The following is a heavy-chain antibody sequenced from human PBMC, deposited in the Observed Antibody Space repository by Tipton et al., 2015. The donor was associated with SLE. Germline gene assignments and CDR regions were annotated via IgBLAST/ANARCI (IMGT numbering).Heavy chain of an antibody. CDR3: ARAGALYSSGGLDV. Sequence: SLRLSCAASGFTFSSYSMNWVRQAPGKGLEWVSSISSSSSYIYYADSVKGRSTISRDNAKNSLYLQMNSLRAEDTAVYYCARAGALYSSGGLDVWGKGTTVTVSS. CDR1: GFTFSSYS. CDR2: ISSSSSYI. J-gene: IGHJ6*04. V-gene: IGHV3-21*01. D-gene: IGHD6-19*01.